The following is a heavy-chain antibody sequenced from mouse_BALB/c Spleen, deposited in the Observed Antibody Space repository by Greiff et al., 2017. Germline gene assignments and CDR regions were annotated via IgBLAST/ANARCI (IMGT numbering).Heavy chain of an antibody. Sequence: QVHVKQPGAELVKPGASVKLSCKASGYTFTSYWMHWVKQRPGQGLEWIGEINPSNGRTNYNEKFKSKATLTVDKSSSTAYMQLSSLTSEDSAVYYCARDHYGSSFYAMDYWGQGTSVTVAS. D-gene: IGHD1-1*01. J-gene: IGHJ4*01. V-gene: IGHV1S81*02. CDR3: ARDHYGSSFYAMDY. CDR2: INPSNGRT. CDR1: GYTFTSYW.